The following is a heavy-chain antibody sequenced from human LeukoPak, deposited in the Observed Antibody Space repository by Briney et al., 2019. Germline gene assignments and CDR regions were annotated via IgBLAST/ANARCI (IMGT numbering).Heavy chain of an antibody. Sequence: GGSLGLSCAPSGFTFSSYAMSWVRKPPGKGLEWVSGISTSGGSSSYADSVKGRFTISRDNPRNTLSMQMNSLRAEDTARYYCAIMHPYYDGSGYWVQWGQGTLVTVSS. V-gene: IGHV3-23*01. D-gene: IGHD3-22*01. CDR2: ISTSGGSS. J-gene: IGHJ4*02. CDR1: GFTFSSYA. CDR3: AIMHPYYDGSGYWVQ.